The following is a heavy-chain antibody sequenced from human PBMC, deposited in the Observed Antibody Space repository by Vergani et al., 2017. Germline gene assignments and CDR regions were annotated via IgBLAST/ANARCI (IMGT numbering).Heavy chain of an antibody. Sequence: EVQLVESGGGLVQPGGSLRLSCAASGFTFSSYWMHWVRQAPGKGLVWVSRINSDGSSTSYADSVKGRFTISRDNAKNTLYLQMNSLRAEDTAVYYCARDLSITMIVVVPEYYFDDWGQGTLVTVSS. J-gene: IGHJ4*02. CDR1: GFTFSSYW. CDR2: INSDGSST. CDR3: ARDLSITMIVVVPEYYFDD. V-gene: IGHV3-74*01. D-gene: IGHD3-22*01.